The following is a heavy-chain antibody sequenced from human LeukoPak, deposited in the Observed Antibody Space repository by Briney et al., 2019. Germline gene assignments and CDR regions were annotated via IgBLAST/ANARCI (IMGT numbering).Heavy chain of an antibody. CDR3: ARTGVGATTYYYYYMDV. V-gene: IGHV7-4-1*02. D-gene: IGHD1-26*01. CDR2: INTNTGNP. Sequence: VASVKVSCTASGYTFTSYAMNWVRQAPGQGLEWMGWINTNTGNPTYAQGFTGRFVFSLDTSVSTAYLQISSLKAEDTAVYYCARTGVGATTYYYYYMDVWGKGTTVTVSS. CDR1: GYTFTSYA. J-gene: IGHJ6*03.